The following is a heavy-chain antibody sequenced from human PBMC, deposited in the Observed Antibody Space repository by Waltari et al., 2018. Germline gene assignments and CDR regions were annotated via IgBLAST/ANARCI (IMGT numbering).Heavy chain of an antibody. J-gene: IGHJ4*02. Sequence: EVQLLESGGGLVQPGGSLRLSCAASGFTFSSYAMSWVRQAPGKGREWVSAMSGSGGSTYYADSVKGRFTISRDNSKNTLYLQMNSLRAEDTAVYYCAKDQAAVAGLFDYWGQGTLVTVSS. CDR3: AKDQAAVAGLFDY. V-gene: IGHV3-23*01. D-gene: IGHD6-19*01. CDR2: MSGSGGST. CDR1: GFTFSSYA.